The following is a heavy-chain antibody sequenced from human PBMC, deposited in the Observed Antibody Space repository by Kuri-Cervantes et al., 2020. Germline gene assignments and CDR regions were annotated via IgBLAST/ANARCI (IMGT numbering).Heavy chain of an antibody. V-gene: IGHV4-38-2*01. CDR3: ARSTQGQQLFPPWYYFDY. CDR2: ISHSWST. Sequence: GSLRLSCAASGFTFSSYSMNWVRQAPGKGLEWVGSISHSWSTYYNPSPKSRVTISEDTSKNQFSLKLSSVTAADTAVYYCARSTQGQQLFPPWYYFDYWGQGTLVTVSS. J-gene: IGHJ4*02. D-gene: IGHD6-13*01. CDR1: GFTFSSYS.